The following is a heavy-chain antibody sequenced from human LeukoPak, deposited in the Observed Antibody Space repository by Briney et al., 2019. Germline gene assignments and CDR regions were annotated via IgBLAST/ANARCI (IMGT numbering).Heavy chain of an antibody. J-gene: IGHJ6*03. V-gene: IGHV1-2*02. Sequence: SVKVSCKASGYTFTGYYMHWVRQAPGQGLEWMGWINPNIGGTNYAQKLQGRVTMTTDTSTSTAYMELRSLRSDDTAVYYCARMWELLLGYYMDVWGKGTTVTVSS. CDR3: ARMWELLLGYYMDV. CDR2: INPNIGGT. D-gene: IGHD1-26*01. CDR1: GYTFTGYY.